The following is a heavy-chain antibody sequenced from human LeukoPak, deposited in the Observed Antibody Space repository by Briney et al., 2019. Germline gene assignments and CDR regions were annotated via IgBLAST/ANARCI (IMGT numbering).Heavy chain of an antibody. J-gene: IGHJ5*02. Sequence: SGGSLRLSCAASGLTFSSHWVHWVRQAPGKGLVWVSRITNDGSSTTYADSVKGRFTMSRDNVKNTLYLQMNSLRVEDTAVYYCARDPRNVGLAPWGQGTLVTVSS. CDR3: ARDPRNVGLAP. CDR1: GLTFSSHW. V-gene: IGHV3-74*01. CDR2: ITNDGSST. D-gene: IGHD2-15*01.